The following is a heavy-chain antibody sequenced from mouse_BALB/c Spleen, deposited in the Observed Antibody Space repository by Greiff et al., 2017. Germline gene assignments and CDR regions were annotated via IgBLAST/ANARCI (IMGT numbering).Heavy chain of an antibody. CDR1: GFTFSSYA. CDR3: AREADYGPLGY. J-gene: IGHJ2*01. CDR2: ISSGGSYT. D-gene: IGHD1-1*02. V-gene: IGHV5-9-4*01. Sequence: EVQRVESGGGLVKPGGSLKLSCAASGFTFSSYAMSWVRQSPEKRLEWVAEISSGGSYTYYPDTVTGRFTISRDNAKNTLYLEMSSLRSEDTAMYYCAREADYGPLGYWGQGTTLTVSS.